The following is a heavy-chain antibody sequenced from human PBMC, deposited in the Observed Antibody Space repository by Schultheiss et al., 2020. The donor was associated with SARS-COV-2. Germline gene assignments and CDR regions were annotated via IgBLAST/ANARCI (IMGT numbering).Heavy chain of an antibody. CDR3: ARVGPAARSYYYYYGMDV. CDR1: GFTFSSYA. D-gene: IGHD2-2*01. V-gene: IGHV3-30*01. Sequence: GGSLRLSCAASGFTFSSYAMHWVRQSPGKGLEWVAVISYDESNKYYADSVKGRFSISRDNSKNTLYLQMNSLRAEDTAVYFCARVGPAARSYYYYYGMDVWGQGTTVTVSS. CDR2: ISYDESNK. J-gene: IGHJ6*02.